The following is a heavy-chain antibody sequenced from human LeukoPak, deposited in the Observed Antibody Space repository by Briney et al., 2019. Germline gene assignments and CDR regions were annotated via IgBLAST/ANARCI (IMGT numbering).Heavy chain of an antibody. CDR1: GGSISSYY. Sequence: SETLSLTCTVSGGSISSYYWSWIRQPAGKGLEWIGRIYTSGSTNYNPSLKSRVTMSVDTSKNQFSLKLSSVTAADTAVYYCARDFIGGFSSGWYNPHNYFDYWGQGTLVTVSS. CDR3: ARDFIGGFSSGWYNPHNYFDY. CDR2: IYTSGST. J-gene: IGHJ4*02. V-gene: IGHV4-4*07. D-gene: IGHD6-19*01.